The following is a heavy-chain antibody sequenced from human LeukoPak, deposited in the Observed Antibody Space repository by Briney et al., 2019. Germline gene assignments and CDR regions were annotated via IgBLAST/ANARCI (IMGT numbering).Heavy chain of an antibody. J-gene: IGHJ6*03. CDR1: GFTFSSYA. CDR2: ISSNGGST. V-gene: IGHV3-64*01. Sequence: GGSLRLSCAASGFTFSSYAMHWVRQAPGKGLEYVSAISSNGGSTYYANSVKGRLTISRDNSKNTLYLQMGSVRAEDMAVYYCAREGYYYYMDVWGKGTTVTVSS. CDR3: AREGYYYYMDV.